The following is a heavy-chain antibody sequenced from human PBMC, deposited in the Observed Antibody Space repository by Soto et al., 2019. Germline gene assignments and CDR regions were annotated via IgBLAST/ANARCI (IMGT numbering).Heavy chain of an antibody. J-gene: IGHJ4*02. V-gene: IGHV4-59*01. D-gene: IGHD6-13*01. CDR1: GGSISNYY. CDR3: ARHSSTWYVDY. CDR2: IYYSGST. Sequence: QVQLQESGPGLVKPSETLSLICTVSGGSISNYYWSWIRQPPGKGLEWIGYIYYSGSTNYNPSLKRRVTISVDTSKNQFSLKLNSVTAADTAVYYCARHSSTWYVDYWGQGTLVTVSS.